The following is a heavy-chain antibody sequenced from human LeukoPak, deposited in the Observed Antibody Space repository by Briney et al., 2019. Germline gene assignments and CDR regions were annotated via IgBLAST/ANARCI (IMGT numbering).Heavy chain of an antibody. CDR2: IYHSGST. J-gene: IGHJ4*02. Sequence: PSETLSLTCAVYGGSFSGYYWSWIRQPPGKGLEWIGEIYHSGSTNYNPSLKSRVTISVDKSKNQFSLKLSSVTAADTAVYYCASRLYGAYDYWGQGTLVTVSS. CDR3: ASRLYGAYDY. V-gene: IGHV4-34*01. CDR1: GGSFSGYY. D-gene: IGHD4-17*01.